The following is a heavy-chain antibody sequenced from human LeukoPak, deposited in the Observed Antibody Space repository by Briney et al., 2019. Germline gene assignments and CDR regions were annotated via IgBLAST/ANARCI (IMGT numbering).Heavy chain of an antibody. CDR2: ISSSSSTI. J-gene: IGHJ5*02. D-gene: IGHD6-19*01. Sequence: PGGSLRLSCAASGFTFSTFAMIWVRQPPGKGLEWVSYISSSSSTIYYADSVKGRFTISRDNAKNSLYLQMNSLRAEDTAVYYCARDLAPEVAVAGSLGNWFDPWGQGTLVTVSS. CDR1: GFTFSTFA. CDR3: ARDLAPEVAVAGSLGNWFDP. V-gene: IGHV3-48*01.